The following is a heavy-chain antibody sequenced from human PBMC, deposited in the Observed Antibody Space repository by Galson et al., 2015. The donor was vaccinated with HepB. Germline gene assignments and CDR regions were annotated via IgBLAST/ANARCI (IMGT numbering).Heavy chain of an antibody. CDR3: AREVERGRLNSAYCGGGTCHRSWFDP. D-gene: IGHD2-21*01. V-gene: IGHV4-31*03. Sequence: TLSLTCSVSGGSINSGGYYWSWIRQHPGKGLEWIGYIYYSGSTYYNPSLKSRLTISVDTSKNQFSLKLSSVTAADTAVYSCAREVERGRLNSAYCGGGTCHRSWFDPWGQGTLVTVSS. CDR2: IYYSGST. CDR1: GGSINSGGYY. J-gene: IGHJ5*02.